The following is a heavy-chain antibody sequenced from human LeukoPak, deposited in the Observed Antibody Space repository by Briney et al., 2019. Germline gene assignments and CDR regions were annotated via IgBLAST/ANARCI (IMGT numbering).Heavy chain of an antibody. CDR2: IKTDGSST. D-gene: IGHD1-7*01. V-gene: IGHV3-74*01. J-gene: IGHJ4*02. CDR3: ARGRELLNPFDY. Sequence: GESLRLSCAASGLTFSSYWMHWVRQAPGKGLVWVSGIKTDGSSTSYADSVKGRFTISRDNAKNMLYLQMNSLRAEDTAVYYCARGRELLNPFDYWGQGTLVTVSS. CDR1: GLTFSSYW.